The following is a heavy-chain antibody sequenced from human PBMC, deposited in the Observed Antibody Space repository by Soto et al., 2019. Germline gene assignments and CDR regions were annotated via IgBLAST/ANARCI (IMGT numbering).Heavy chain of an antibody. J-gene: IGHJ4*02. V-gene: IGHV3-48*01. Sequence: EVQLVESGGGLVQPGGSLRLSCAASGFTFSSYSMNWFRKSPGKGLEWVSYISSSSSTIYYADSVKGRFTISRDNAKNSLYLQMNSLRAEDTAVYYCARVGTVLDYWGQGTLVTVSS. CDR1: GFTFSSYS. CDR3: ARVGTVLDY. D-gene: IGHD4-17*01. CDR2: ISSSSSTI.